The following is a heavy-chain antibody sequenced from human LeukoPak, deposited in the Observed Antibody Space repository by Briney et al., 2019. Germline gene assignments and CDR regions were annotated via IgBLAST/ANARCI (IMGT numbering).Heavy chain of an antibody. Sequence: GGSLRLSCAASGFTVSRNYMNWVRQAPGKGLEWVSYISSGSSNIYYEDSVKGRFTISRDNAKNSLYLQVDSLRAEDTAVYYCARSYHYYGMDVWGQGTTVTVSS. V-gene: IGHV3-48*04. CDR2: ISSGSSNI. J-gene: IGHJ6*02. CDR3: ARSYHYYGMDV. CDR1: GFTVSRNY.